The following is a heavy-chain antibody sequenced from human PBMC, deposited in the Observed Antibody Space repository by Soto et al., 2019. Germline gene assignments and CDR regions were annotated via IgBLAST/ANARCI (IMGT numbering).Heavy chain of an antibody. J-gene: IGHJ4*02. CDR2: IIPILGIA. CDR3: ASAVTTVTMYFDC. Sequence: QVQLVQSGAEVKKPGSSVKVSCKASGGTFSSYTISWVRQAPGQGLEWMGRIIPILGIANYAQKFQGRVRITAHKSTSTAYMELTSLRTEDTAVYYCASAVTTVTMYFDCWGQGTLVTV. CDR1: GGTFSSYT. D-gene: IGHD4-17*01. V-gene: IGHV1-69*02.